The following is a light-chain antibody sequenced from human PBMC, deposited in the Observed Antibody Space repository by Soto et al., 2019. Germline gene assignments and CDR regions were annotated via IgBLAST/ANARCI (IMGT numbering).Light chain of an antibody. CDR3: SSYAGSSNV. Sequence: QSVLTQPASVSGSPGQSITISCTGTSSDIGSYNLVSWYQRHPGRAPKLMVYEVNKRPSGVPDRFSGSKSGNTASLTVSGLQAEDEADYYCSSYAGSSNVFGTGTKLTVL. J-gene: IGLJ1*01. CDR1: SSDIGSYNL. V-gene: IGLV2-14*02. CDR2: EVN.